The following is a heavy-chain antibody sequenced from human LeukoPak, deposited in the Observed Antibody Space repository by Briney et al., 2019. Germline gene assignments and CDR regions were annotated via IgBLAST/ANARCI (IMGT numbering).Heavy chain of an antibody. CDR1: GLTFSSYA. CDR3: ARESNGDYLHY. D-gene: IGHD4-17*01. CDR2: ISYDGSNK. J-gene: IGHJ4*02. Sequence: GRSPRLSCAASGLTFSSYAMHWVRQAPGKGLEWVAVISYDGSNKYYADSVKGRFTISRDNSKNTLYLQMNSLRAEDTAVYYCARESNGDYLHYWGQGTLVTVSS. V-gene: IGHV3-30*04.